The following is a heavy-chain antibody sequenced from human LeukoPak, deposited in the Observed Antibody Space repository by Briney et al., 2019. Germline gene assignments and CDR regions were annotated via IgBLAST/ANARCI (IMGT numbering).Heavy chain of an antibody. CDR2: IYYSGST. Sequence: SETLSLTCTVSGGSISSSSYYWGWIRQPPGKGLEWIGSIYYSGSTYYNPSLKSRVTISVDTSKNQFSLKLSSVTAAGTAVYYCARSPVLRYFDWLLYFDYWGQGTLVTVSS. CDR1: GGSISSSSYY. J-gene: IGHJ4*02. V-gene: IGHV4-39*07. CDR3: ARSPVLRYFDWLLYFDY. D-gene: IGHD3-9*01.